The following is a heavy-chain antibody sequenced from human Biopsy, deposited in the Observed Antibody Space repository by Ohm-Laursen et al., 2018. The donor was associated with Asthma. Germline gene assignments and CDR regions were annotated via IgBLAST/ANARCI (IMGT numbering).Heavy chain of an antibody. J-gene: IGHJ4*01. CDR3: AAGRTSLQGESLI. Sequence: SSVKVSCKASGVALSGYTFEWVRQARGLCLEWIAWIVFASGATNYAQNFQDRLTVTRDMSAGSVSMELRGLSSTDTAVYYCAAGRTSLQGESLIWGQGTLVSVSS. CDR2: IVFASGAT. D-gene: IGHD2/OR15-2a*01. V-gene: IGHV1-58*01. CDR1: GVALSGYT.